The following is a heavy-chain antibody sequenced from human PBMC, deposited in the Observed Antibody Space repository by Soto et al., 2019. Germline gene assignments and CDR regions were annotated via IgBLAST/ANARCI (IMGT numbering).Heavy chain of an antibody. Sequence: QVQLQQWGAGLLKPSETLSLTCAVNSESLSGYYWSWIRQSPGKGLEWIGEIDGSGNTNYSPSLRSRGAMSVDTSKNHFSLNLTSVSAADTAAYYCVGARGRLVGFDYWGQGTLVTVSS. CDR1: SESLSGYY. D-gene: IGHD1-26*01. J-gene: IGHJ4*02. CDR3: VGARGRLVGFDY. V-gene: IGHV4-34*01. CDR2: IDGSGNT.